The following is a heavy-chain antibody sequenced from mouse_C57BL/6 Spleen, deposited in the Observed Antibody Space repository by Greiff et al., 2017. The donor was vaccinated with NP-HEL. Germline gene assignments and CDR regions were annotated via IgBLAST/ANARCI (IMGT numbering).Heavy chain of an antibody. J-gene: IGHJ2*01. D-gene: IGHD1-1*01. Sequence: LQESGAELVKPGASVKISCKASGYAFSSYWMNWVKQRPGKGLEWIGQIYPGDGDTNYNGKFKGKATLTADKSSSTAYMQLSSLTSEDSAVYCCARSDGSSYGYFDYWGQGTTLTVSS. V-gene: IGHV1-80*01. CDR1: GYAFSSYW. CDR3: ARSDGSSYGYFDY. CDR2: IYPGDGDT.